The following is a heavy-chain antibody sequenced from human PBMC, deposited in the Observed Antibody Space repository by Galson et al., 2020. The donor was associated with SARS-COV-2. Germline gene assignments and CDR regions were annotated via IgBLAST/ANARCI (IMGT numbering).Heavy chain of an antibody. J-gene: IGHJ6*02. CDR3: ARDTVPELSRYYYGMDV. V-gene: IGHV1-69*13. D-gene: IGHD3-16*02. CDR1: GGTFSSYA. Sequence: SVKVSCKASGGTFSSYAISWVRQAPGQGLEWMGGIIPIFGTANYAQKFQGRVTITADESTSTAYMELSSLRSEDTAVYYCARDTVPELSRYYYGMDVWGQGTTVTVSS. CDR2: IIPIFGTA.